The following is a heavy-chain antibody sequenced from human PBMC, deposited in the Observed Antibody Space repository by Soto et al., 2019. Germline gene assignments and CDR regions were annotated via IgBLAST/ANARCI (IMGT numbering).Heavy chain of an antibody. CDR2: ISGSGGST. CDR3: AKDHGMDV. CDR1: GFTFSDYA. J-gene: IGHJ6*02. Sequence: GGSLRLSCVASGFTFSDYAMAWVRQSPGKGLEWVSSISGSGGSTYYADSVKGRFTISRDNSKNTVFRQMNSLRAEDTAVYYCAKDHGMDVWGQGATVTVSS. V-gene: IGHV3-23*01.